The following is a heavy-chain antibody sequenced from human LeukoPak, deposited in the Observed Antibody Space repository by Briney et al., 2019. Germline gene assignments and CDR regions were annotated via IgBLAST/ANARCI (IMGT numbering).Heavy chain of an antibody. D-gene: IGHD3-10*01. CDR3: AREGYYGSGSPPSLYFDY. J-gene: IGHJ4*02. CDR1: GFTFRNYV. V-gene: IGHV3-30-3*01. CDR2: TSSDLNVK. Sequence: GGSLRLSCAASGFTFRNYVIHWVRQAPGEGLEWVAVTSSDLNVKLYADSVKGRFTISRDNSRSTLYLQMNSLRPEDTAIYYCAREGYYGSGSPPSLYFDYWGQGTLVTVSS.